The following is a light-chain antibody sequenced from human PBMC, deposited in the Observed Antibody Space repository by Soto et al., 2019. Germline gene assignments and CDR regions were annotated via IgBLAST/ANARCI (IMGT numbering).Light chain of an antibody. CDR2: GAS. CDR1: QSIRNN. CDR3: QQYDNWPPYT. Sequence: EIVMTQSPATLSVSPGERATLSCRASQSIRNNLIWYQQKSGQAPRLLIYGASTRATGIPARFSGSGSGTEFTLTIGSLQSEDFAVYYCQQYDNWPPYTFGQGTNVDIK. J-gene: IGKJ2*01. V-gene: IGKV3-15*01.